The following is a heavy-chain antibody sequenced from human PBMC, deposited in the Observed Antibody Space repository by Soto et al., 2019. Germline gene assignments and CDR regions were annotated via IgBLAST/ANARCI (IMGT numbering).Heavy chain of an antibody. CDR2: ISGSGGST. Sequence: HPGGSLRLSCAASGFTFSSYAMSWVRQAPGKGLEWVSAISGSGGSTYYADSVKGRFTISRDNPKNTLYLQMNSLRAEDTAVYYCARDCRYGDSKVDAFDIWGQGTMVTVSS. V-gene: IGHV3-23*01. CDR1: GFTFSSYA. D-gene: IGHD4-17*01. J-gene: IGHJ3*02. CDR3: ARDCRYGDSKVDAFDI.